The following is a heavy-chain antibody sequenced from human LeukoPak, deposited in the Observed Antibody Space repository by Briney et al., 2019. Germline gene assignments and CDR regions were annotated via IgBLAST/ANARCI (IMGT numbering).Heavy chain of an antibody. CDR2: IYYSGST. J-gene: IGHJ4*02. V-gene: IGHV4-59*01. CDR1: GGSISSYC. Sequence: SETLSLTCTVSGGSISSYCWSWIRQPPGKGLEWIGYIYYSGSTNYNPSLKSRVTISVDTSKNQFSLKLSSVTAADTAVYYCARVSSTYDSSGCRLYYFDYWGQGSLVTVSS. D-gene: IGHD3-22*01. CDR3: ARVSSTYDSSGCRLYYFDY.